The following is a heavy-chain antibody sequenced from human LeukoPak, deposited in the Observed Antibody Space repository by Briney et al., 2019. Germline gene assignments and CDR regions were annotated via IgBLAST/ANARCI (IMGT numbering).Heavy chain of an antibody. Sequence: SVKVSCKASGYTFTSYGISWVRQAPGQGLEWMGGIIPIFGTANYAQKFQGRVTITTDESTSTAYMELSSLRSEDTAVYYCAREGRLGYSITGFDYWGQGTLVTVSS. J-gene: IGHJ4*02. CDR3: AREGRLGYSITGFDY. D-gene: IGHD2-15*01. CDR2: IIPIFGTA. V-gene: IGHV1-69*05. CDR1: GYTFTSYG.